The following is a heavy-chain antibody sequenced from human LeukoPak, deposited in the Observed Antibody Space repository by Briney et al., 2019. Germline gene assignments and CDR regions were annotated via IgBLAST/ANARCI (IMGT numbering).Heavy chain of an antibody. CDR2: ISSSSYYI. V-gene: IGHV3-21*01. Sequence: GGSLRLSCAGSGFMFSTYDMNWVRQAPGKGLEWVSSISSSSYYIYYADSVKGRFTISRDNAKNSLYLQMNSLRAEDTAVYHCARVTNVVLRGRIIGNYFDYWGQGTLVTVSS. CDR1: GFMFSTYD. CDR3: ARVTNVVLRGRIIGNYFDY. J-gene: IGHJ4*02. D-gene: IGHD3-10*01.